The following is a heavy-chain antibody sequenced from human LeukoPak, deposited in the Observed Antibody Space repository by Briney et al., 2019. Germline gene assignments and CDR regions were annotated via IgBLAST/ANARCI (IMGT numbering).Heavy chain of an antibody. J-gene: IGHJ4*02. D-gene: IGHD3-22*01. CDR1: GFTFSNYA. CDR2: ISGSGDST. Sequence: GGSLRLSCAASGFTFSNYAMRWVRQAPGKGLEWVSGISGSGDSTYYADSVKGRFTISRDNSKNTLYLQMNSLRAEDTAVYYCAKHYYDSSGYYWGDYWGQGTLVTVSS. CDR3: AKHYYDSSGYYWGDY. V-gene: IGHV3-23*01.